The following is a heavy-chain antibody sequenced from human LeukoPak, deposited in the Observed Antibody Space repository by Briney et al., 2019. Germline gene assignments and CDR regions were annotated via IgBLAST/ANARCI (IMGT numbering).Heavy chain of an antibody. CDR2: IKQDGSEK. V-gene: IGHV3-7*01. CDR3: ARGLPVVGAKDPGGAFDI. CDR1: GFTLSSYA. J-gene: IGHJ3*02. D-gene: IGHD1-26*01. Sequence: TGGSLRLSCAASGFTLSSYAMSWVRQAPGKGLEWVANIKQDGSEKYYVDSVKGRFTISRDNAKNSLYLQMNSLRAEDTAVYYCARGLPVVGAKDPGGAFDIWGQGTMVTVSS.